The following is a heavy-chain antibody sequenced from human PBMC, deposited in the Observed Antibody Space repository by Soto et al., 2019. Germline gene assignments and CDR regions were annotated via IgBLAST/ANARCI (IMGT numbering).Heavy chain of an antibody. Sequence: PGGSLRLSCAASGFTFSSYAMSWVRQAPGKGLEWVSAISGGAYSTYYADSVKGRFTISRDNSKNTLYLQMSSLRAEDTAVYYCAKVGGSGSYQDYYMDVWGKGTTVTVSS. CDR2: ISGGAYST. CDR3: AKVGGSGSYQDYYMDV. J-gene: IGHJ6*03. V-gene: IGHV3-23*01. D-gene: IGHD3-10*01. CDR1: GFTFSSYA.